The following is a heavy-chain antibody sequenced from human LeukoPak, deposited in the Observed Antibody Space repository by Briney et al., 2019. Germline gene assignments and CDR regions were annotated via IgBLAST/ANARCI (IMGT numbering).Heavy chain of an antibody. Sequence: SETLSLTCTVSGYSMSSGYYWGWIRQPPGKGLEWIASVYYSGSTYYNPSLKSRVTISVDTSKNQFSLKLSSVTAADTAVYYCARVQRSGCSGYDYYYYYYMDVWGKGTTVTVSS. CDR3: ARVQRSGCSGYDYYYYYYMDV. CDR2: VYYSGST. J-gene: IGHJ6*03. CDR1: GYSMSSGYY. D-gene: IGHD5-12*01. V-gene: IGHV4-38-2*02.